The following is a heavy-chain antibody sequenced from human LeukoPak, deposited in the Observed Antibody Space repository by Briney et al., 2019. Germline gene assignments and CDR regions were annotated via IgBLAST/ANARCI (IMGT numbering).Heavy chain of an antibody. D-gene: IGHD1-14*01. CDR1: GGSISSYY. V-gene: IGHV4-59*01. CDR2: IYYSGST. Sequence: SETLSLTCTVSGGSISSYYWSWIRQPPGKGLEWIGYIYYSGSTNYNPSLKSRVTISVDTSKNQFSLKLSSVTAEDTAVYYCAREPYRGQFDYWGQGTLVTVSS. CDR3: AREPYRGQFDY. J-gene: IGHJ4*02.